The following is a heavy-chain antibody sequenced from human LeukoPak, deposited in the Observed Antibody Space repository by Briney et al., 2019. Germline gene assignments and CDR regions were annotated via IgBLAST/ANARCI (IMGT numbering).Heavy chain of an antibody. CDR3: ARKVAYCAGDCYSGLAFDL. CDR2: IYYSGST. CDR1: GGSISSSSYY. J-gene: IGHJ3*01. D-gene: IGHD2-21*02. Sequence: SETLSLTCTVSGGSISSSSYYWGWIRQPPGKGLEWIGSIYYSGSTYYNPSLKSRVTISVDTSKNQFSLKLSSVTAAGTAMYYCARKVAYCAGDCYSGLAFDLWGQGTMVTVSS. V-gene: IGHV4-39*07.